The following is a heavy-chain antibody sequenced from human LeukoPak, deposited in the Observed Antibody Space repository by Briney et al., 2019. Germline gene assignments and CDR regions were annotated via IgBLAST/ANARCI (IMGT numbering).Heavy chain of an antibody. CDR2: IWYDGSNK. J-gene: IGHJ3*02. CDR3: AREGCSGGSCYSGVDVFDI. Sequence: GGSLRLSCAASGFTFSSYGMHWVRQAPGKGLEWVAVIWYDGSNKYYADSVKGRFTISRDNSKNTLYLQMNSLRAEDTAVDYCAREGCSGGSCYSGVDVFDIWGQGTMVTVSS. CDR1: GFTFSSYG. V-gene: IGHV3-33*01. D-gene: IGHD2-15*01.